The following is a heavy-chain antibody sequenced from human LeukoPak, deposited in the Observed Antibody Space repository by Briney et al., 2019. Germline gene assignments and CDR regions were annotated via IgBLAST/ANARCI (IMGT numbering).Heavy chain of an antibody. Sequence: ASVKVSCKASGYTFTSYAMHWVRQAPGQRLEWMGWINAGNGNTKYSQKFQGRVTITRDTSASTAYMELSSLRSEDTAVYYCARDPRGEVEFYYCSGGSCYGGWFDPWGQGTLVTVSS. CDR2: INAGNGNT. D-gene: IGHD2-15*01. CDR3: ARDPRGEVEFYYCSGGSCYGGWFDP. J-gene: IGHJ5*02. V-gene: IGHV1-3*01. CDR1: GYTFTSYA.